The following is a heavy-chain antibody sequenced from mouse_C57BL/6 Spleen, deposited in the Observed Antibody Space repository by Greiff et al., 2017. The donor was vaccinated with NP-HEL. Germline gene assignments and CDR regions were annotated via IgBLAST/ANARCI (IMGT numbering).Heavy chain of an antibody. CDR2: ISYDGSN. V-gene: IGHV3-6*01. Sequence: EVQLQESGPGLVKPSQSLSLTCSVTGYSITSGYYWNWIRQFPGNKLEWMGYISYDGSNKYNPSLKNRISITRDTSKNQFFLKLNSVTTEDTATYYCARGEPEGFAYWGQGTLVTVSA. CDR1: GYSITSGYY. CDR3: ARGEPEGFAY. J-gene: IGHJ3*01.